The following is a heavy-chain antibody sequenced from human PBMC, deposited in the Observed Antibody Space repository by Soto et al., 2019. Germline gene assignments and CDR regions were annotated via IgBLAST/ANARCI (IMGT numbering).Heavy chain of an antibody. CDR1: GGSIATGDHY. CDR2: IHYSGSA. Sequence: SETLSLTCTVSGGSIATGDHYWSWVRQHPGKGLEWIGYIHYSGSAYYKPSLKSRATISVDTSQNQLSLTLGSVTDADSAVYYCARLGYSSGWPYHDAFDMWGQGTLVTVSS. CDR3: ARLGYSSGWPYHDAFDM. J-gene: IGHJ3*02. V-gene: IGHV4-31*03. D-gene: IGHD6-25*01.